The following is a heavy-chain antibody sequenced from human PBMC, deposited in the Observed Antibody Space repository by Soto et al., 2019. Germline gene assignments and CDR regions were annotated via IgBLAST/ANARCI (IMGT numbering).Heavy chain of an antibody. CDR2: ISSSSSTI. V-gene: IGHV3-48*01. CDR1: GFTFSSYS. Sequence: GGSLRLSCAASGFTFSSYSMNWVRQAPGKGLEWASYISSSSSTIYYADSVKGRFTISRDNAKNSLYLQMNSLRAEDTAVYYCVSEWGYDSRDAFEIWGQGTMVTVSS. J-gene: IGHJ3*02. D-gene: IGHD5-12*01. CDR3: VSEWGYDSRDAFEI.